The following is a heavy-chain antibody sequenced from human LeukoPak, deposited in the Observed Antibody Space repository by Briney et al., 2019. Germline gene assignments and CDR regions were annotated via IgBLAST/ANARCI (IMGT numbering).Heavy chain of an antibody. J-gene: IGHJ4*02. D-gene: IGHD3-3*01. CDR1: GYTFTGYY. V-gene: IGHV1-2*02. CDR3: TINFWSGYRLDFFDY. Sequence: GASVKVSCKASGYTFTGYYMHWVRLAPGQVLEWMGWINPNSDGTNYAQKLQGRVTVSRDTSLSTPYMELSRLTSDDTAVYYSTINFWSGYRLDFFDYWGQGTLVTVSS. CDR2: INPNSDGT.